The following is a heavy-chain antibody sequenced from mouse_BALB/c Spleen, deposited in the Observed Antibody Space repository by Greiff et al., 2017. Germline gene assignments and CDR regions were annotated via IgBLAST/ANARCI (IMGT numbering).Heavy chain of an antibody. CDR3: ARGVYGSSHYYAMDY. CDR1: GFTFSSYA. V-gene: IGHV5-9-4*01. J-gene: IGHJ4*01. CDR2: ISSGGSYT. D-gene: IGHD1-1*01. Sequence: EVKLVESGGGLVKPGGSLKLSCAASGFTFSSYAMSWVRQSPEKRLEWVAEISSGGSYTYYPDTVTGRFTISRDNAKNTLYLEMSSLRSEDTAMYYCARGVYGSSHYYAMDYWGQGTSVTGSS.